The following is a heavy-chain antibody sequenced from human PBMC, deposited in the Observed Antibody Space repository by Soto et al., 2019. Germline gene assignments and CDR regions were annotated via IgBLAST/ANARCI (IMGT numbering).Heavy chain of an antibody. CDR3: ATGSGVGSGWYRDGMDV. Sequence: SVKVSCEVTLYTLPELSMHWWRQAPVKGLEWMGGFDPEDGETIYAQKCQGRVTMTEDTSTDTAYMELSSLRSEDTAVYYCATGSGVGSGWYRDGMDVWGQGTTVTVSS. V-gene: IGHV1-24*01. D-gene: IGHD6-19*01. J-gene: IGHJ6*02. CDR2: FDPEDGET. CDR1: LYTLPELS.